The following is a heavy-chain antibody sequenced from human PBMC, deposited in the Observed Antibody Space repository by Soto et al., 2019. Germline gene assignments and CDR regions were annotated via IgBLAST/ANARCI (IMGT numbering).Heavy chain of an antibody. Sequence: SETLSLTCTVSGGSISSSSYYWGWIRQPPGKGLEWIGSIYYSGSTYYNPSLKSRVTISVDTSKNQFSLKLSSVTAADTAVYYCARLSSYYHYYFDYWGQGTLVTVSS. J-gene: IGHJ4*02. CDR3: ARLSSYYHYYFDY. V-gene: IGHV4-39*01. CDR1: GGSISSSSYY. D-gene: IGHD1-26*01. CDR2: IYYSGST.